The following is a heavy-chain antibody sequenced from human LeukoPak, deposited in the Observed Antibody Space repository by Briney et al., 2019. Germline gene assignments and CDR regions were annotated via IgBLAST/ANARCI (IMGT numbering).Heavy chain of an antibody. CDR1: GYSVSSGYF. J-gene: IGHJ3*02. V-gene: IGHV4-38-2*02. Sequence: SETLSLTCTVSGYSVSSGYFWGWIRQPPGKGLEWIGNIYHSGSTYYNPSLESRVTISVDTSKNQFSLKLSSVTAADTAVYYCARVIRGALRAAAFAIWGQGTMVTVSS. CDR2: IYHSGST. D-gene: IGHD3-10*01. CDR3: ARVIRGALRAAAFAI.